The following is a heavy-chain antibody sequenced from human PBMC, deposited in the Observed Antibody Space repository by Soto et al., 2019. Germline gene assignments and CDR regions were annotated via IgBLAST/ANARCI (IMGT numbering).Heavy chain of an antibody. CDR2: ISCSGGST. V-gene: IGHV3-23*01. Sequence: GGSLRLSCAASGFTSSDAWMSWVRHAPGKGLEWVSAISCSGGSTYYADSVKGRFTISSDNSKNTLYLQMNSLRAEDTGVYACAKHSGSWYDYWGQGPLVAVSS. CDR1: GFTSSDAW. CDR3: AKHSGSWYDY. D-gene: IGHD6-13*01. J-gene: IGHJ4*02.